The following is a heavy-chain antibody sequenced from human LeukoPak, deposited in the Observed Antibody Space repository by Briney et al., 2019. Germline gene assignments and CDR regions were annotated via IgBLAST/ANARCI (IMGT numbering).Heavy chain of an antibody. V-gene: IGHV4-31*03. Sequence: SETLSLTCSVSGGSISSGAYYWSWIRQQPGKGLEWIGYIFYSGSTTYNPTLKSRITISMDTSKNHFSLKLTSVTAADTAVYYCARERRGSGYYSDAFDVWGQGTTVIVSS. CDR2: IFYSGST. J-gene: IGHJ3*01. CDR1: GGSISSGAYY. CDR3: ARERRGSGYYSDAFDV. D-gene: IGHD2/OR15-2a*01.